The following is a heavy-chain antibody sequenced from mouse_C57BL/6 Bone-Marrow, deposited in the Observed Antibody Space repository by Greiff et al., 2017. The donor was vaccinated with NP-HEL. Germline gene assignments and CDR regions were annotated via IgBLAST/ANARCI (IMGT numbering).Heavy chain of an antibody. D-gene: IGHD1-1*01. J-gene: IGHJ2*01. CDR2: INYDGSST. CDR1: GFTFSDYY. V-gene: IGHV5-16*01. CDR3: ARDPVVGFDY. Sequence: EVQVVESEGGLVQPGSSMKLSCTASGFTFSDYYMAWVRQVPEKGLEWVANINYDGSSTYYLDSLKSRFIISRDNAKNILYLQMSSLKSEDTATYYCARDPVVGFDYWGQGTTLTVSS.